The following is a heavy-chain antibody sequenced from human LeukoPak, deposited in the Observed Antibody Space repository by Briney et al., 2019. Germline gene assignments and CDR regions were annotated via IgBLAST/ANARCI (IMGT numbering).Heavy chain of an antibody. J-gene: IGHJ4*02. CDR2: VYYSGST. CDR3: ARLVDGYPDY. V-gene: IGHV4-39*01. Sequence: SETLSLTCTVSGASLSNNNYYWGWIRQPPGKGLEWIGSVYYSGSTYYNPSLRSRVTISVDTSKNQFSLKLSSVTAADTAVYYCARLVDGYPDYWGQGTLVTVSS. CDR1: GASLSNNNYY. D-gene: IGHD5-18*01.